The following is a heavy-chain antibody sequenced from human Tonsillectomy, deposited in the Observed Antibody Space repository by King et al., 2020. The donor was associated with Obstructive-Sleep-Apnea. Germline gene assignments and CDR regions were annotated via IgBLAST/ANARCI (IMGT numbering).Heavy chain of an antibody. CDR3: AKEGGPRDYFDY. V-gene: IGHV3-30*18. CDR1: GFTFSSYG. CDR2: ISYDGSNK. Sequence: VQLVESGGGVVQPGRSLRLSCAASGFTFSSYGMHWVRQAPGKGLEWVAVISYDGSNKYYADSVKGRFTISRDNSKNTLYLQMNSLRAEATAVYYCAKEGGPRDYFDYWGQGTLVTVSS. J-gene: IGHJ4*02.